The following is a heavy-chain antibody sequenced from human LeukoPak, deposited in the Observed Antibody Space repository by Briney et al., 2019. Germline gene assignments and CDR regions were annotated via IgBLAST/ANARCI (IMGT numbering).Heavy chain of an antibody. J-gene: IGHJ4*02. D-gene: IGHD1-26*01. CDR1: GGSISSSSYY. CDR3: ARRSGSYRYYFDY. CDR2: IYYSGST. Sequence: PSETLSLTCTVSGGSISSSSYYWGWIRQPPGKGLEWIGSIYYSGSTYYNPSLKSRVTISVDTSKNQFSLKLSSVTAADTAVYYSARRSGSYRYYFDYWGQGTLVTVSS. V-gene: IGHV4-39*01.